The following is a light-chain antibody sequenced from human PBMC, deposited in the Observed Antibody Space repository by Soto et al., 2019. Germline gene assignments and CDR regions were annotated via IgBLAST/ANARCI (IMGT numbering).Light chain of an antibody. CDR2: DVS. J-gene: IGLJ2*01. V-gene: IGLV2-14*03. Sequence: QSALTQPASVSGSPGQSISISCTGTSSDVGGYNYVSWYQQHPGKAPQLMIYDVSSRPSGVSHRFAGSKSGTTASLTISGLQAEDEAYYFCRSYTASTTTRVFGGGTQLTVL. CDR1: SSDVGGYNY. CDR3: RSYTASTTTRV.